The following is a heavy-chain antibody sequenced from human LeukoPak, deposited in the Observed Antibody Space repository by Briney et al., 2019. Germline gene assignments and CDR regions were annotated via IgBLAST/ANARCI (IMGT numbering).Heavy chain of an antibody. D-gene: IGHD3-3*01. V-gene: IGHV4-4*07. CDR3: ARGQAIFGVVITESYYFDY. J-gene: IGHJ4*02. CDR2: IHTSGTT. Sequence: SETLSLTCTVSGGSISTYYWSWIRQPAGNGLEWIGRIHTSGTTHYNPSLKSRVTISVDTSKNQFSLKLSSVTAADTAVYYCARGQAIFGVVITESYYFDYWGQGTLVTVSS. CDR1: GGSISTYY.